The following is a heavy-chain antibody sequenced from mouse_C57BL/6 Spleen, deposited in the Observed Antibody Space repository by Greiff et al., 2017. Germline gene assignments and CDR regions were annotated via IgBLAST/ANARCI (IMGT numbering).Heavy chain of an antibody. CDR3: THSNYVLWYFDV. CDR1: GYTFTDYE. V-gene: IGHV1-15*01. J-gene: IGHJ1*03. D-gene: IGHD2-5*01. Sequence: SGAELVRPGASVTLSCKASGYTFTDYEMHWVKQTPVHGLEWIGAIDPETGGTAYNQKFKGKAILTADKSSSTAYMELRSLTSEDSAVYYCTHSNYVLWYFDVWGTGTTVTVSS. CDR2: IDPETGGT.